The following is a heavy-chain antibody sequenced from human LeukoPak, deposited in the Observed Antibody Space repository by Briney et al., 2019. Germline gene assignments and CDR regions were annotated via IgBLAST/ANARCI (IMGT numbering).Heavy chain of an antibody. V-gene: IGHV4-59*08. CDR3: ARRSAGGLRFDQ. CDR2: VHSSGTA. CDR1: GASISISY. Sequence: PSETLSLTCAVSGASISISYWNWIRQPPGKGLEWIGYVHSSGTANYVPSLKSRVTMFADTSKNQFFLNVSSVTAADTAIYYCARRSAGGLRFDQWGQGSLVTVS. J-gene: IGHJ4*02. D-gene: IGHD2-15*01.